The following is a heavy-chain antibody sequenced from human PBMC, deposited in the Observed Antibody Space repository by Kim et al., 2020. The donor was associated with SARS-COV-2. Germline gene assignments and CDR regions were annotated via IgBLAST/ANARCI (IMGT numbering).Heavy chain of an antibody. D-gene: IGHD2-2*02. CDR1: GGSISSSSYY. CDR3: ARPRVPAAITAGDFDY. V-gene: IGHV4-39*01. J-gene: IGHJ4*02. CDR2: IYYSGST. Sequence: SETLSLTCTVSGGSISSSSYYWGWIRQPPGKGLEWIGSIYYSGSTYYNPSLKSRVTISVDTSKNQFSLKLSSVTAADTAVYYCARPRVPAAITAGDFDYWGQGTLVTVSS.